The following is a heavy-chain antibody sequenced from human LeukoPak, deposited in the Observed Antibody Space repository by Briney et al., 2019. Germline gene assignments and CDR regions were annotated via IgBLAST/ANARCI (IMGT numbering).Heavy chain of an antibody. CDR1: GGSISSYY. CDR2: IYYSGST. J-gene: IGHJ3*02. Sequence: SETLSLTCTVSGGSISSYYWSWIRQPPGKGLEWIGYIYYSGSTNYNPSLKSRVTISVDTSKNQFSLKLSSVTAADTAVYYCARIGATVDAFDIWGQGTMVTVSS. D-gene: IGHD4/OR15-4a*01. CDR3: ARIGATVDAFDI. V-gene: IGHV4-59*01.